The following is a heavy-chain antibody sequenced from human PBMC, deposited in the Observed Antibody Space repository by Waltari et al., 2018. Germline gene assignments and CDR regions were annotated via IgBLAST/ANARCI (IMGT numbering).Heavy chain of an antibody. J-gene: IGHJ3*02. CDR2: ISYDGDKK. CDR1: GFTFLDYA. V-gene: IGHV3-30*18. D-gene: IGHD3-3*01. CDR3: AKALKLFELFPRNSFDI. Sequence: QVQLVESGGGVVQPGRSLRLSCAASGFTFLDYAIHWVRQGPGKGVEWLAAISYDGDKKFYADAGKGRFTVSRDTSRNTLYVHLNNLRAEDTAIYYCAKALKLFELFPRNSFDIWGHGTMVTVSP.